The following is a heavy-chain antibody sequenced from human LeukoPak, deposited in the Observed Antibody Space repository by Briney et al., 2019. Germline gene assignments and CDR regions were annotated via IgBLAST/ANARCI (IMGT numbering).Heavy chain of an antibody. D-gene: IGHD3-10*01. CDR2: IKSKTDGETT. CDR3: TTDLGTYYHGSQRLIPIDY. J-gene: IGHJ4*02. CDR1: GFTFSSYT. V-gene: IGHV3-15*01. Sequence: GGSLRLSCAVSGFTFSSYTMSWVRQAPGKGLEWIGRIKSKTDGETTNYAEPVRGRFTISRDDSKSAVYLQMNSLKIEGTAVYYCTTDLGTYYHGSQRLIPIDYWGQGTLVTVSS.